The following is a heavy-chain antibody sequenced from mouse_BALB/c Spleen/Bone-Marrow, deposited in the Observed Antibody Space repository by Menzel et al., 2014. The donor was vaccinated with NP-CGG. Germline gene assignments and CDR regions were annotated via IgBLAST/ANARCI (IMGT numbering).Heavy chain of an antibody. D-gene: IGHD2-4*01. CDR3: ARDDYAY. CDR1: GYTFTSYW. Sequence: QVQLKESGAELAKPGASVKMSCKASGYTFTSYWMHWVKQRPGQGLEWIGYIYPSTGYTVHNQKFKDKAIMTADKSSSTAYMQLSSLTSEDSAVYYCARDDYAYWGQGTLVTVSA. V-gene: IGHV1-7*01. J-gene: IGHJ3*01. CDR2: IYPSTGYT.